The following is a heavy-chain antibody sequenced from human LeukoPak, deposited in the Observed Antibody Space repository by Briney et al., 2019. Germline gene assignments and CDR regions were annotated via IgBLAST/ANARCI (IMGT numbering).Heavy chain of an antibody. Sequence: GGSLRLSCAASGFTFSTYSMNWVRQAPGKGLEWVSSISSSSNYICYADSVKGRITISRGNAKNSLYLQMDSLRAEDTAVYYCAPGPPYVTWGQGTLVTVSS. CDR3: APGPPYVT. J-gene: IGHJ5*02. CDR2: ISSSSNYI. D-gene: IGHD3-16*01. V-gene: IGHV3-21*01. CDR1: GFTFSTYS.